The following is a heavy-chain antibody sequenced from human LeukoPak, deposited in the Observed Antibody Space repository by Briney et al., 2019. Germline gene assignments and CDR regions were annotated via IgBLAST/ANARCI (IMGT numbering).Heavy chain of an antibody. CDR1: GGSISGSH. Sequence: SETLSLTCTVSGGSISGSHWSWIRQPAGKGLEWIGRIYSSGSTNYNPSLTSRVTMSVDTSKNQVSLKLNSVTAADTAVYYCARGFGSGGSCYLFDSWGQGTLVTVSS. D-gene: IGHD2-15*01. V-gene: IGHV4-4*07. J-gene: IGHJ4*02. CDR3: ARGFGSGGSCYLFDS. CDR2: IYSSGST.